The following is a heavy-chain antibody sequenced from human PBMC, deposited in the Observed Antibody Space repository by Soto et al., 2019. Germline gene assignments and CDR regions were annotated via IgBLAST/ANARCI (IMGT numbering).Heavy chain of an antibody. CDR3: AREIIVVNGKIRWFDP. CDR2: ISYDGSYQ. D-gene: IGHD2-15*01. Sequence: QVQLVESGGGVVQPGTSLRLSCEASGFAFNKFGMHWVRQAPGKGLEWVAFISYDGSYQYYADSVQGRLTITRDNSMNTLNMQMNSLRREDTAVYYCAREIIVVNGKIRWFDPWGQGTLVTVSS. V-gene: IGHV3-30*03. J-gene: IGHJ5*02. CDR1: GFAFNKFG.